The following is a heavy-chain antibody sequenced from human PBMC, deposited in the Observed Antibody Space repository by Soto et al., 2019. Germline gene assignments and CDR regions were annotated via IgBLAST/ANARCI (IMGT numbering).Heavy chain of an antibody. V-gene: IGHV1-8*01. D-gene: IGHD6-25*01. J-gene: IGHJ5*02. CDR1: GYTFTSYD. Sequence: QVQLVQSGAEVKKPGASVKVSCKASGYTFTSYDINWVRQATGQGLEWMGWMNPNSGNTGYAQKFQGRVTMTRNTSISTAYMELSSLRSDDTAAYCCARELYSRVRFDPWGQGTLVTVSS. CDR3: ARELYSRVRFDP. CDR2: MNPNSGNT.